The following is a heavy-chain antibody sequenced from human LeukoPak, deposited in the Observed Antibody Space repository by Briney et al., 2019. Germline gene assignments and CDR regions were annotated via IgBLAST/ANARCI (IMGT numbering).Heavy chain of an antibody. CDR2: IWYDGSNK. CDR1: GFTFSSYE. CDR3: ARNIDY. J-gene: IGHJ4*02. V-gene: IGHV3-33*08. Sequence: GGSLRLSCAASGFTFSSYEFNWVHQAPGKGLEWVAVIWYDGSNKYYADSVKGRFTISRDNSKNTLYLQMNSLRAGDTAVYYCARNIDYWGQGTLVTVSS.